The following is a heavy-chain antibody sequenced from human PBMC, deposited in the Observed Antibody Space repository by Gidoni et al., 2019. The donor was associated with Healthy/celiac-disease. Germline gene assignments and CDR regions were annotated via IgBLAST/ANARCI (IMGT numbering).Heavy chain of an antibody. CDR1: GFPFRSYA. J-gene: IGHJ4*02. CDR3: AKGSGGRWLSNMSFDY. Sequence: EVQLLESGAGLVQPGGSLRLSCAASGFPFRSYAMSWVRQAPGKGLEWVSAISGSGGSTYYADSVKGRFTISRDNSKNTLYLQMNSLRAEDTAVYYCAKGSGGRWLSNMSFDYWGQGTLVTVSS. V-gene: IGHV3-23*01. CDR2: ISGSGGST. D-gene: IGHD2-15*01.